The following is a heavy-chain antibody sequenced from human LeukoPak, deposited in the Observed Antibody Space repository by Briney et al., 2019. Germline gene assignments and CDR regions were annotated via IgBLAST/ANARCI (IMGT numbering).Heavy chain of an antibody. CDR1: GGSFSGYY. CDR2: INHSGST. J-gene: IGHJ4*02. Sequence: SETLSLTCAVYGGSFSGYYWSWIRQPPGKGLEWIGEINHSGSTNYNPSLKSRVTISVDTSKNQFSLKLSSVTAADTAVYYCFFSSVKIEDGYNYIYFDYWGQGTLVTVSS. D-gene: IGHD5-24*01. V-gene: IGHV4-34*01. CDR3: FFSSVKIEDGYNYIYFDY.